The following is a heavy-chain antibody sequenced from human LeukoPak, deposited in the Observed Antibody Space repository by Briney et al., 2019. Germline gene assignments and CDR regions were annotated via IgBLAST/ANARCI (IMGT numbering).Heavy chain of an antibody. CDR2: INYSGTT. V-gene: IGHV4-39*01. CDR3: GRLFDS. CDR1: GSAIISDNFY. Sequence: SETLCLTCTVSGSAIISDNFYWGWVRQPPGKGLEWVGSINYSGTTYYNPSLRSRVSISVDTSRTQFFLRLNSVTAADTAVYYCGRLFDSWGQGILVTVSS. J-gene: IGHJ4*02.